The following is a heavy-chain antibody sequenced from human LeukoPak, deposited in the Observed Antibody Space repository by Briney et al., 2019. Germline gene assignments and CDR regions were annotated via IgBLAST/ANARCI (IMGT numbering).Heavy chain of an antibody. Sequence: RTGGSLRLSCAASGFTFGDYGMSWVRQAPGKGLEWVSGINWNGGKTGYADSVKGRFTISRDNAKNSLYLQMNSLRAEDMALYCCAGGGCSSTSCYTGSWFDPWGQGNLVTVSS. CDR3: AGGGCSSTSCYTGSWFDP. CDR2: INWNGGKT. D-gene: IGHD2-2*02. V-gene: IGHV3-20*04. J-gene: IGHJ5*02. CDR1: GFTFGDYG.